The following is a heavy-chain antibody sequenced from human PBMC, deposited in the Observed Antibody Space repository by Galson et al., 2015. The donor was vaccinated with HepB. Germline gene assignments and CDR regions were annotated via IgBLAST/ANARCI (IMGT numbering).Heavy chain of an antibody. Sequence: SLRLSCAASGFTFNNYAMHWVRQAPGKGLEWVAFISNDGSNKFYADSVQGRFTISRDKSKKMVYLQMNSLRVEDTAMFYCVRDGNVTMIELGLWYFDYWGQGTLVTVSS. CDR2: ISNDGSNK. J-gene: IGHJ4*02. CDR3: VRDGNVTMIELGLWYFDY. D-gene: IGHD3-22*01. V-gene: IGHV3-30*04. CDR1: GFTFNNYA.